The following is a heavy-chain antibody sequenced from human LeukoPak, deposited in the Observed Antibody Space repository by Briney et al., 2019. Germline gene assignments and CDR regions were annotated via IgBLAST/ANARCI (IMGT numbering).Heavy chain of an antibody. CDR2: FIPAFNTA. CDR3: VRDKGRTGDTSAFDI. CDR1: GDTFDTYT. D-gene: IGHD7-27*01. Sequence: SEKVSCKASGDTFDTYTISWVRQVPGQGLEWMGGFIPAFNTAHYARKFQGRVTITMDASTTTDFMEMSSLRFEDTAVYYCVRDKGRTGDTSAFDIWGQGTMVTVSS. J-gene: IGHJ3*02. V-gene: IGHV1-69*05.